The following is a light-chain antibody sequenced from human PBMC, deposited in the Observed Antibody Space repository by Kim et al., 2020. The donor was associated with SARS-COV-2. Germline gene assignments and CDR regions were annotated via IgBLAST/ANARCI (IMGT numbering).Light chain of an antibody. J-gene: IGLJ2*01. Sequence: SYELTQPPSVSVSPGQTASITCSGDKLGDKYACWYQQKPGQSPVLLIYQDSKRPSGIPERFSGSNSGNTATLTISGTQAMDEADYYCQAWDSSTVVFGGGTQLT. CDR1: KLGDKY. CDR3: QAWDSSTVV. CDR2: QDS. V-gene: IGLV3-1*01.